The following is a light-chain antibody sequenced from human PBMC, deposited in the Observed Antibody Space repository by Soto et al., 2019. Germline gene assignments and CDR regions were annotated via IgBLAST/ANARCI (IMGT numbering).Light chain of an antibody. J-gene: IGKJ1*01. CDR3: QQYNNWPSWT. Sequence: EIVMTQSPATLSVSPGERATLSCRASQSVSGNLAWYQQKPGQAPRLLMSGASTRATGIPARFSGSGSGTEFTLTISSLQSEDFAVYYCQQYNNWPSWTFGQGTKVEIK. CDR1: QSVSGN. CDR2: GAS. V-gene: IGKV3-15*01.